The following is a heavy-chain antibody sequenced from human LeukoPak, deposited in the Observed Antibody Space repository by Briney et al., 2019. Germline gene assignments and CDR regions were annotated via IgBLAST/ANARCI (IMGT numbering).Heavy chain of an antibody. J-gene: IGHJ6*03. Sequence: ASVKVSCKASEYTFTGYYMHWVRQAPGQGLEWMGWINPNSGGTNYAQKFQGRVTMTRDTSISTAYMELSRLRSDDTAVYYCARHSSSWSLYYYYYYMDVWGKGTTVTVSS. CDR1: EYTFTGYY. CDR2: INPNSGGT. D-gene: IGHD6-13*01. CDR3: ARHSSSWSLYYYYYYMDV. V-gene: IGHV1-2*02.